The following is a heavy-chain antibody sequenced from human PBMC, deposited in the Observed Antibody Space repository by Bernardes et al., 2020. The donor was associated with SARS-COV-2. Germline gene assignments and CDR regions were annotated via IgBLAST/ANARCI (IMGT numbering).Heavy chain of an antibody. J-gene: IGHJ4*02. CDR1: GGSISSSSYY. Sequence: SETLSLTCTVSGGSISSSSYYWGWIRQPPGKGLEWIGSIYYSGSTYYNPSLKSRVTISVDTSKNQFSLKLSSVTAADTAVYYCARLYDSSGYYQGFDYWGQGTLVTVSS. CDR2: IYYSGST. V-gene: IGHV4-39*01. CDR3: ARLYDSSGYYQGFDY. D-gene: IGHD3-22*01.